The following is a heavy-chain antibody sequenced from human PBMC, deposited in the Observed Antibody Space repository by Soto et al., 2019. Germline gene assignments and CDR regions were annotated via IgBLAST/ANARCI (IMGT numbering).Heavy chain of an antibody. V-gene: IGHV3-48*02. D-gene: IGHD3-22*01. CDR2: ISSSSSTI. Sequence: PGVSLRLSCAASGFTFSSYSMNWVRQAPGKGLEWVSYISSSSSTIYYADSVKGRFTISRDNAKNSLYLQMNSLRDEDTAVYYCARVPYSDSSGPRQNWGQNTLITVSS. J-gene: IGHJ1*01. CDR3: ARVPYSDSSGPRQN. CDR1: GFTFSSYS.